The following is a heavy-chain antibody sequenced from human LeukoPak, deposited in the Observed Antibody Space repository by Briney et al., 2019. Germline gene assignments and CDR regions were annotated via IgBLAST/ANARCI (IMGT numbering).Heavy chain of an antibody. V-gene: IGHV1-18*01. CDR1: GGTFSRYA. CDR2: ISAYNGNT. D-gene: IGHD5-12*01. CDR3: ARTYKATTFDY. J-gene: IGHJ4*02. Sequence: ASVKVSCKASGGTFSRYAISWVRQAPGQGLEWMGWISAYNGNTNYAQKLQGRVTMTTDTSTSTAYMELRSLRSDDTAVYYCARTYKATTFDYWGQGTLVTVSS.